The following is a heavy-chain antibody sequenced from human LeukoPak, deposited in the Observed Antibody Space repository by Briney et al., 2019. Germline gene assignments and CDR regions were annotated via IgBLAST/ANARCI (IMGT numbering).Heavy chain of an antibody. CDR1: GFSFSSYV. CDR2: IRIDVSDK. Sequence: GGSLRLSCAASGFSFSSYVMHWVRQAPGKGLEWVAFIRIDVSDKYYADSVKGRFIISRDNAKNTVYLQMNSLRAEDTAVYYCARGKYGGYFIDYWGQGTLVTVSS. CDR3: ARGKYGGYFIDY. D-gene: IGHD5-12*01. V-gene: IGHV3-30*02. J-gene: IGHJ4*02.